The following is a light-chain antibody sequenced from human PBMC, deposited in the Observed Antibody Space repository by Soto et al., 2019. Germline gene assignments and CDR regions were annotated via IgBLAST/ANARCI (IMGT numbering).Light chain of an antibody. CDR2: EVS. V-gene: IGLV2-18*01. CDR3: SLYTSSSSYV. Sequence: ALTQPPSVSGSPGQSVTISCTGTSSDVGSYNRVSWYQQPPGTAPKLMIYEVSNRPSGVPDRFSGSKSGNTASLTISGLQAEDEADYYCSLYTSSSSYVFGTGTKVTVL. J-gene: IGLJ1*01. CDR1: SSDVGSYNR.